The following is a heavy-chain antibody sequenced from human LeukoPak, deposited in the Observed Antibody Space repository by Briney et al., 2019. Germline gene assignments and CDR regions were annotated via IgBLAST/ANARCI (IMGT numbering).Heavy chain of an antibody. Sequence: KPGGSLRLSCAVSGFTFSDFYMNWIRQAPGKGLEWVSYISYNGGAVYYADSVKGRFTVSRDNAKNSLYLQMSSLRVEDTAVYYCARDVVIRGVLQPDGVDWGHGTLVSVSS. V-gene: IGHV3-11*01. J-gene: IGHJ4*01. CDR1: GFTFSDFY. CDR3: ARDVVIRGVLQPDGVD. CDR2: ISYNGGAV. D-gene: IGHD3-10*01.